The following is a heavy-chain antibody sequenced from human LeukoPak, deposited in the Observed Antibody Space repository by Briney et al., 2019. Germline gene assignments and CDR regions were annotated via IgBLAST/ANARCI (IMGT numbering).Heavy chain of an antibody. D-gene: IGHD2-15*01. Sequence: PGGSLRLSCAASGFTFSSYAMSWVRQAPGKGLEWVSAISGSGGSTYYADSVKGRFTISRDNSKNTLYLQMNSLRAEDTAVYYCAKDGYCSGGSCSPRYNWFDPWGQGTLVTVSS. V-gene: IGHV3-23*01. CDR1: GFTFSSYA. CDR2: ISGSGGST. J-gene: IGHJ5*02. CDR3: AKDGYCSGGSCSPRYNWFDP.